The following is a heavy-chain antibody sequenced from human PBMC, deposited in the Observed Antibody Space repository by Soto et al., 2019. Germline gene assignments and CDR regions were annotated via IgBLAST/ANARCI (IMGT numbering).Heavy chain of an antibody. CDR2: IVPMINKI. D-gene: IGHD1-1*01. J-gene: IGHJ4*02. V-gene: IGHV1-69*02. CDR3: ALRTGNWNPLAD. CDR1: GGTTSSYT. Sequence: QVQLVQSGAEVERPGSAVKVSCKTSGGTTSSYTIGWVRQAPGQGLEWMGNIVPMINKIDYAQKVQGRLTITADKSTRTVYMELSRLRSEDTAVYFCALRTGNWNPLADWGQGTLVTVSS.